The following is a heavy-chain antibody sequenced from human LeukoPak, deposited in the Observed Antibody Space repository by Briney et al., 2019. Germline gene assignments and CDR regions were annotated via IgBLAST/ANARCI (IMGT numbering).Heavy chain of an antibody. CDR1: GGSISRGGYY. CDR2: IYHSGST. J-gene: IGHJ3*02. D-gene: IGHD2-2*01. V-gene: IGHV4-30-2*01. Sequence: SETLSLTCSVSGGSISRGGYYWRWIRQPPGKGQEGIGYIYHSGSTYYNPSLKSRVTISVDRSKNQFSLKLSSVTAADTAVYYCARDTLSYCSSTSCFRDAFDIWGQGTMVTVSS. CDR3: ARDTLSYCSSTSCFRDAFDI.